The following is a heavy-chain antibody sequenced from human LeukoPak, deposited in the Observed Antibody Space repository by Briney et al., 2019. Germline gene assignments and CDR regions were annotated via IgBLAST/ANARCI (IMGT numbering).Heavy chain of an antibody. CDR3: ATILKLVVVTPFDY. CDR2: ITGGGDYT. D-gene: IGHD3-9*01. J-gene: IGHJ4*02. CDR1: GFIFASHA. Sequence: GGSLRLSCAASGFIFASHAMTWVRQAPGKGLEWVSTITGGGDYTYHADSVKGRFTISRDNSKNTLYLQMNSLRAEDTAVYFCATILKLVVVTPFDYWGQGMLVTVSS. V-gene: IGHV3-23*01.